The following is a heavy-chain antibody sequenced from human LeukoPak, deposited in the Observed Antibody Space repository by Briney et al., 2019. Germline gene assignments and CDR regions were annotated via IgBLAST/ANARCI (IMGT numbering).Heavy chain of an antibody. CDR3: AKAYSNFAANSYYFDY. CDR2: ISGSGTGT. Sequence: GGSLRLSCGVSGFTFSTYAMSWVRQAPGKGLEWVSAISGSGTGTYYADSVQGRFIISRDNSKDTLSLQMNSLRAEDTAVYYCAKAYSNFAANSYYFDYWGQGTLVTVSS. V-gene: IGHV3-23*01. CDR1: GFTFSTYA. D-gene: IGHD4-11*01. J-gene: IGHJ4*02.